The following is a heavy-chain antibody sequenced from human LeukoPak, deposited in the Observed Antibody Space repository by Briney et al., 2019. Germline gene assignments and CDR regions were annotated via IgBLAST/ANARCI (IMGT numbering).Heavy chain of an antibody. CDR1: GYSFTSYA. Sequence: KISCKGSGYSFTSYAISWVRQAPGQGLEWMGGIIPIFGTANYAQKFQGRVTITADESTSTAYMELSSLRSEDTAVYYCAREPSKSYYYMDVWGKGTTVTVSS. J-gene: IGHJ6*03. CDR3: AREPSKSYYYMDV. CDR2: IIPIFGTA. V-gene: IGHV1-69*01.